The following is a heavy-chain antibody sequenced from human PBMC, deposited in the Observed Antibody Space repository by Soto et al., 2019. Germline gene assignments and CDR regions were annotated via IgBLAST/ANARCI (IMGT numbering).Heavy chain of an antibody. Sequence: HPGGSLRLSCEASGFTFNTYSMHWVRQPPGKGLEWLAAIWYDGTQKYYADSVKGRFIISRDNSKKTLYLEMNSLRAEGTAVYYCARAGGTTVTGLWHFDSWGQGTLVTVSS. D-gene: IGHD4-17*01. CDR1: GFTFNTYS. CDR3: ARAGGTTVTGLWHFDS. CDR2: IWYDGTQK. J-gene: IGHJ4*02. V-gene: IGHV3-33*01.